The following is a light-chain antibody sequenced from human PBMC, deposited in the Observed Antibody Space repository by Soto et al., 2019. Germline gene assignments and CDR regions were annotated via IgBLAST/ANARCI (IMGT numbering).Light chain of an antibody. CDR2: EVT. CDR3: SSYTSNITPVI. J-gene: IGLJ2*01. CDR1: SSDVGGYNY. V-gene: IGLV2-14*01. Sequence: QSALTQPASVSDSPGQSITISCTGTSSDVGGYNYVSWYQHHPGKAPKLIIYEVTNRPSGVSNRFSAYKTGNTAFLTISGLQAEDEADYFCSSYTSNITPVIFGGGTKLTVL.